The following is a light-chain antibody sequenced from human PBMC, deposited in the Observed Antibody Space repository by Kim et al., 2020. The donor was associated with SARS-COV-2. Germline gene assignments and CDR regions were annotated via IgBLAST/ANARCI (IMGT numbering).Light chain of an antibody. CDR3: AAWDGSLNVWV. V-gene: IGLV1-44*01. J-gene: IGLJ3*02. Sequence: GQRITISCSGSKTNVGSNPVNCCHQYPRTAAKHLIYGDVHRPSGVFDRFSGPTSGASASLAIGGLHSEDEADYYCAAWDGSLNVWVFGGGTQLTV. CDR1: KTNVGSNP. CDR2: GDV.